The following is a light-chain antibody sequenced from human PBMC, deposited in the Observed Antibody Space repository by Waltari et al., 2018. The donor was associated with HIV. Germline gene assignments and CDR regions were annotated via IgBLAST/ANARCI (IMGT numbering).Light chain of an antibody. V-gene: IGLV2-23*02. CDR1: RSDVGSYNL. CDR3: CSYAGGSTFVV. CDR2: EVS. Sequence: QSALTQPASVSGSPGQSITISCTGTRSDVGSYNLVSWYQQYPGRAPKLMIYEVSKRPSGVSNRFSGSKSGNTASLTISGLQAEDEADYYCCSYAGGSTFVVFGGGTKLTVL. J-gene: IGLJ2*01.